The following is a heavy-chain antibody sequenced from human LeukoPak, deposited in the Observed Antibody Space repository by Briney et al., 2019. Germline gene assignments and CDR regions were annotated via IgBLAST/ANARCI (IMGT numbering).Heavy chain of an antibody. CDR1: GFTSSSYA. CDR2: ISGSSITT. Sequence: QAGGSLRLSCVASGFTSSSYAMSWVRQAPGKGLEWVSFISGSSITTDYADSVKGRFTISRDTSKNTVYLQMNSLRAEDTAVYYCAAGRNPNAFDIWGQGTTVTVST. D-gene: IGHD1-14*01. J-gene: IGHJ3*02. CDR3: AAGRNPNAFDI. V-gene: IGHV3-23*01.